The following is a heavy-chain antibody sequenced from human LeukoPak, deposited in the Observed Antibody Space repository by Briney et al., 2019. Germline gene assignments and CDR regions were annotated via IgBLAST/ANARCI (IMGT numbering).Heavy chain of an antibody. V-gene: IGHV3-74*01. J-gene: IGHJ4*02. D-gene: IGHD1-14*01. CDR2: INPGGSSI. CDR1: GFTFSSYW. Sequence: GGSLRLSCAASGFTFSSYWMHWVRPVPGKGLVWVARINPGGSSITYADSVEGRFTISRDNAKNTLYLQMDSLRAEDTGVYYCARSNQADDYWGQGTLVTVSS. CDR3: ARSNQADDY.